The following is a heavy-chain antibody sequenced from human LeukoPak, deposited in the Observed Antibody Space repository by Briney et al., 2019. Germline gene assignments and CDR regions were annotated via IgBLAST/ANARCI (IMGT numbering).Heavy chain of an antibody. CDR2: ISSSGSTI. CDR3: ARAYIVVVVAARPYGMDV. CDR1: GFTFSDYY. V-gene: IGHV3-11*01. D-gene: IGHD2-15*01. Sequence: GGSLRLSCAASGFTFSDYYMSWIRHAPGKGLEWVSYISSSGSTIYYADSVKGRFTISRDNAKNSLYLQMNSLRAEDTAVYYCARAYIVVVVAARPYGMDVWGQGTTVTVSS. J-gene: IGHJ6*02.